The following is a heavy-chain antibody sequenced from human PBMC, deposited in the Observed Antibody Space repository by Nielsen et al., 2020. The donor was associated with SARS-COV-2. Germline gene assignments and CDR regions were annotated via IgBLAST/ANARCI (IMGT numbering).Heavy chain of an antibody. CDR1: GGSISSYY. Sequence: GSLRLSCTVSGGSISSYYWSWIRQPPGKGLEWIGYIYYSGSTNYNPSLKSRVTISVDTSKNQFSLKLSSVTAADTAVYYCARHGGNYDFWSGYYTPFDYWGQGTLVTVSS. J-gene: IGHJ4*02. V-gene: IGHV4-59*08. D-gene: IGHD3-3*01. CDR3: ARHGGNYDFWSGYYTPFDY. CDR2: IYYSGST.